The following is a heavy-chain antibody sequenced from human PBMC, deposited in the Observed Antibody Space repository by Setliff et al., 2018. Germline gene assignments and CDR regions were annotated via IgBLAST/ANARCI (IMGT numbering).Heavy chain of an antibody. J-gene: IGHJ6*02. CDR3: ARDENCSGGTCHIYYHHGMDV. CDR1: GDTFRSYA. D-gene: IGHD2-15*01. Sequence: ASVKVSCKVSGDTFRSYALTWVRQAPGQGPEWMGGVIPMSTTPRYAQKFQGRITITADESTRTVYMELTSLRSEDTAVYYCARDENCSGGTCHIYYHHGMDVWGQGTTVTVSS. V-gene: IGHV1-69*13. CDR2: VIPMSTTP.